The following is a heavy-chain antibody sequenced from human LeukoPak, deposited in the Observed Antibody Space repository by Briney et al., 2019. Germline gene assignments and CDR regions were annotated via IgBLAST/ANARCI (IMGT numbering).Heavy chain of an antibody. Sequence: GGSLRLSCAASGFTSTSYAMHWVRQAPGKGLEYVSAISSNGGRTSYTNSVTGRFTISRDNSKNTLYLQIGSLRAEDMAVYYCACGSGSRSDYWGQGTLVTVSS. J-gene: IGHJ4*02. V-gene: IGHV3-64*01. CDR2: ISSNGGRT. CDR1: GFTSTSYA. D-gene: IGHD1-26*01. CDR3: ACGSGSRSDY.